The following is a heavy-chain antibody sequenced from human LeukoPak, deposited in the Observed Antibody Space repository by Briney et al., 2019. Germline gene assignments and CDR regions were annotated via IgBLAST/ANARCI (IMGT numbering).Heavy chain of an antibody. J-gene: IGHJ4*02. CDR2: ISHDETNI. CDR1: GFIFSAYG. V-gene: IGHV3-30*03. D-gene: IGHD6-19*01. CDR3: AIAGGWYPWYFDY. Sequence: GGSLRLSCTTSGFIFSAYGMHWVRQAPGKGLGWVTAISHDETNIYYADTVKGRFTISRDNSRNTLYLQMNSLREDDTAVYYCAIAGGWYPWYFDYWGQGTLVTVSS.